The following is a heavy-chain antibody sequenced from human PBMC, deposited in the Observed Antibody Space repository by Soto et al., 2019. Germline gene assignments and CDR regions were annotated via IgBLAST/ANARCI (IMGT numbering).Heavy chain of an antibody. V-gene: IGHV4-61*02. Sequence: IHSLTCAVSGGSISSGDYYWSWIRPPPGKGLEWIGRVYSSGTTDYNPSLNSRAPMSVETSKNQFSLKLSSVTAADTVVYYCARDIRSFAYVAAYRVQGISVTVS. CDR1: GGSISSGDYY. J-gene: IGHJ4*02. CDR3: ARDIRSFAYVAAY. D-gene: IGHD3-10*02. CDR2: VYSSGTT.